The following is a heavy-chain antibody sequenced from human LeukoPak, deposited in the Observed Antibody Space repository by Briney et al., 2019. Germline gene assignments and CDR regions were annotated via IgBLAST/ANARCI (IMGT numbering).Heavy chain of an antibody. CDR2: ISSSSSTI. CDR1: GFTFSSYS. J-gene: IGHJ4*02. Sequence: GGSLRLSCAASGFTFSSYSMNWVRQAPGKGLEWVSYISSSSSTIYYADSVKGRFTISRDNAKNSLYLQMNSLRAEDTAVYYCAGDEVITTPHFDYWGQGTLVTVSS. V-gene: IGHV3-48*01. CDR3: AGDEVITTPHFDY. D-gene: IGHD3-22*01.